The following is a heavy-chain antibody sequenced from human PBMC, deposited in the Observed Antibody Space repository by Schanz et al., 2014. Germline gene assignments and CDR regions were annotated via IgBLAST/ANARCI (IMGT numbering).Heavy chain of an antibody. J-gene: IGHJ4*02. Sequence: EVQLLESGGGLVQPGGSLRLSCAASGFTFSSYAMSWVRQAPGKGPEWVSGISGSGGSTYYADSVKGRFTISRDNAKNSMYLHMKSLRGEDTAVYYCARDNYYGSGSCAYWGQGTLVTVSS. D-gene: IGHD3-10*01. CDR3: ARDNYYGSGSCAY. CDR2: ISGSGGST. V-gene: IGHV3-23*01. CDR1: GFTFSSYA.